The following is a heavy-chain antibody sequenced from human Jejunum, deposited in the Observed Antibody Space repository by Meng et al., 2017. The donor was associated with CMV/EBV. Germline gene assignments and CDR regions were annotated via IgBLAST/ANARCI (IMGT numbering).Heavy chain of an antibody. CDR2: IYTGGTT. CDR1: GFTGMSYC. J-gene: IGHJ6*02. CDR3: ARALTGTYYYGMDV. Sequence: SGFTGMSYCMTWVRQAPGKGLEGVAGIYTGGTTQYADSVEGRFTISRDSSKNTLFLQMNSLRAEDTAVYYCARALTGTYYYGMDVWGQGTTVTVSS. V-gene: IGHV3-53*01. D-gene: IGHD1-20*01.